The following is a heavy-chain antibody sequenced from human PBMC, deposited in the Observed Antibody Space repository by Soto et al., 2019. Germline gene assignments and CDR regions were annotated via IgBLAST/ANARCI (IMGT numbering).Heavy chain of an antibody. V-gene: IGHV4-34*01. CDR3: ARDKITGLFDY. J-gene: IGHJ4*02. Sequence: PSETLSLTCAVSGGSISGGGYSWSWIRQPPGTGLEWIGEINHSGSTNYNPSLKSRVTISVDTSKNQFSLKLTSVTAADTAVYYCARDKITGLFDYWGQGTLVTVSS. D-gene: IGHD2-8*02. CDR1: GGSISGGGYS. CDR2: INHSGST.